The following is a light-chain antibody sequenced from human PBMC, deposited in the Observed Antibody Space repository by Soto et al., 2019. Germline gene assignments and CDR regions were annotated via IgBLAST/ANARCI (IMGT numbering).Light chain of an antibody. Sequence: DIQMTQSPSSLSASVGDRVTITCRAGQDINIYLAWYQQKPGKVPKLLISAESTLQSGVPSRFSGSGSGTDFTLTISSLQPEDVATYYCQKYDGAPLTFGGGTKVEIK. J-gene: IGKJ4*01. V-gene: IGKV1-27*01. CDR2: AES. CDR3: QKYDGAPLT. CDR1: QDINIY.